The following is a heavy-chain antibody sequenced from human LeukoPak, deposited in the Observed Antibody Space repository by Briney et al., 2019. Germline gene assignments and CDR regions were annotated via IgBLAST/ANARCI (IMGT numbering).Heavy chain of an antibody. D-gene: IGHD3-22*01. Sequence: GRSLRLSCAASGFTFSSYAMHWVRQAPGKGLEWVAVISYDGSNKYYADSEKGRFTISRDNSKNTLYLQMNSLRAEDTAVYYCARDTPYQFERFFPYDSSGYYDYWGQGTLVTVSS. V-gene: IGHV3-30-3*01. J-gene: IGHJ4*02. CDR1: GFTFSSYA. CDR3: ARDTPYQFERFFPYDSSGYYDY. CDR2: ISYDGSNK.